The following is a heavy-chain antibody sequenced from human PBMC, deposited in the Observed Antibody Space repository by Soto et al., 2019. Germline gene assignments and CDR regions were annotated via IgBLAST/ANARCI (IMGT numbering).Heavy chain of an antibody. J-gene: IGHJ3*02. D-gene: IGHD3-22*01. V-gene: IGHV4-59*08. CDR3: ARHCIDFDSNGFQDAFDI. CDR1: GGSIGSYY. Sequence: QVQLQESGPGLVKPSETLTLTCSVSGGSIGSYYWSWIRQPPGKGLEWIAYIHYSGRTNYNPSLKSRVTISVDRSNNQFSLKLTSVTAADTAVYYCARHCIDFDSNGFQDAFDIWGQGTMVTVSS. CDR2: IHYSGRT.